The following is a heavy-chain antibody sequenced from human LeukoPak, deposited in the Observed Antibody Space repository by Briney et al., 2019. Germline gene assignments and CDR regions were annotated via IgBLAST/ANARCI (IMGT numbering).Heavy chain of an antibody. J-gene: IGHJ4*02. CDR1: GFTFDDYG. CDR3: ASSWVRWSFYYGSGSFDY. CDR2: INWNGGST. Sequence: GALRLSCAASGFTFDDYGMSWVRQAPGKGLEWVSGINWNGGSTGYADSVKGRFTISRDNAKNSLYLQMNSLRAEDTAVYYCASSWVRWSFYYGSGSFDYWGQGTLVTVSS. V-gene: IGHV3-20*04. D-gene: IGHD3-10*01.